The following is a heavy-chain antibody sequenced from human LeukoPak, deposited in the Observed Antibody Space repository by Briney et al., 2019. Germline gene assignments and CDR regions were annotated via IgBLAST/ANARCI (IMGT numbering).Heavy chain of an antibody. CDR2: IYSSGAT. Sequence: SETLSLTCTVSGYSISSGYYWGWIRQPPGKGLEWIGYIYSSGATNYNPSLKSRVTISVDTSKNQLSLKLTSVTTADTAVYYCARYQSPYYYYYMDVWGKGTTVTVSS. D-gene: IGHD2-2*01. CDR3: ARYQSPYYYYYMDV. CDR1: GYSISSGYY. V-gene: IGHV4-38-2*02. J-gene: IGHJ6*03.